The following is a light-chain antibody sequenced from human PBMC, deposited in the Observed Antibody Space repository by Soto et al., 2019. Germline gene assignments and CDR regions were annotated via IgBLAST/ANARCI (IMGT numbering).Light chain of an antibody. CDR2: DVS. CDR3: CSYAGSYIVV. V-gene: IGLV2-11*01. J-gene: IGLJ1*01. CDR1: SSDVGAHKY. Sequence: QSALTQPRSVSGSPGQSVTISCTGTSSDVGAHKYVSWYQQHPGKAPKFMIYDVSKRPSGVPGRFSGSKSGSTASLTISGLQAEDEADYYCCSYAGSYIVVFGTGTKVTVL.